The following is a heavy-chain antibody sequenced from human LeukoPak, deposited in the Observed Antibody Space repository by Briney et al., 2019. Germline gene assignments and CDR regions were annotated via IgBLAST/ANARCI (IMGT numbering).Heavy chain of an antibody. CDR1: GASMKNYY. Sequence: SQTMSLTCTVSGASMKNYYWICNRQSPGKGLEWIGYIYYSGSTNYNPSLKSRVTISVDTSKNQFSLKLSSVTAADTAVYYCARAGYCSSTSCQWVPLVWGQGTTVTVSS. CDR2: IYYSGST. D-gene: IGHD2-2*03. CDR3: ARAGYCSSTSCQWVPLV. V-gene: IGHV4-59*01. J-gene: IGHJ6*02.